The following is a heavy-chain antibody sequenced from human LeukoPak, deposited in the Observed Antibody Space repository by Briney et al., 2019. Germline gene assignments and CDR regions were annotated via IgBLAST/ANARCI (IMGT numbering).Heavy chain of an antibody. Sequence: GGSLRLSCAASGFTFSSYAMSWVRQAPGKGLEWVSAISGSGGSTYYADSVKGRFTISRDNSMNTLYLQMNSLRAEDTAVYYCAKVVARLIQRGTFDYWGQGTLVTVSS. CDR1: GFTFSSYA. CDR2: ISGSGGST. D-gene: IGHD1-1*01. J-gene: IGHJ4*02. V-gene: IGHV3-23*01. CDR3: AKVVARLIQRGTFDY.